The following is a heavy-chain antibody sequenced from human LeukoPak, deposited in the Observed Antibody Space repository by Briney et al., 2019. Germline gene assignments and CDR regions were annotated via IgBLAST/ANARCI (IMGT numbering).Heavy chain of an antibody. CDR1: GGSISSYY. CDR3: ARRADTLFDY. J-gene: IGHJ4*02. Sequence: SETLSLTFTVSGGSISSYYWSWIRQPPGKGLEWIGYIYYSGSTNYNPSLKSRVTISVDTSKNQFSLKLSSVTAADTAVYYCARRADTLFDYWGQGTLVTVSS. CDR2: IYYSGST. D-gene: IGHD3-16*01. V-gene: IGHV4-59*08.